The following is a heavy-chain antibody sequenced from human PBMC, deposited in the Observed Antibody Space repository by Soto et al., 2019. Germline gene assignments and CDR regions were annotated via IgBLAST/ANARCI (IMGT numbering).Heavy chain of an antibody. V-gene: IGHV1-18*01. CDR2: IRAYNGNT. CDR3: ERGEVLLVWGFDI. D-gene: IGHD3-16*01. Sequence: PGQGTEWMGWIRAYNGNTNYEQKLQGRVTMTTDTSTSTAYMELRSLRSDDTDVYYCERGEVLLVWGFDISVQRTMVT. J-gene: IGHJ3*02.